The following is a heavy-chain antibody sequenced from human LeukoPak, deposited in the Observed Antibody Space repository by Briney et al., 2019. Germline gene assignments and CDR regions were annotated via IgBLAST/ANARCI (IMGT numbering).Heavy chain of an antibody. CDR1: GHTLTGLS. CDR2: FDPEEGEP. Sequence: GASVKVSCKVSGHTLTGLSMHWVRQAPAKGVEWMGGFDPEEGEPTYAQKFQGRVTMTADTSTDTAYMDLSSLRSEDTAVYYCTTDLAIAAAGTYTSIDYWGQGTQVTVSS. J-gene: IGHJ4*02. CDR3: TTDLAIAAAGTYTSIDY. V-gene: IGHV1-24*01. D-gene: IGHD6-13*01.